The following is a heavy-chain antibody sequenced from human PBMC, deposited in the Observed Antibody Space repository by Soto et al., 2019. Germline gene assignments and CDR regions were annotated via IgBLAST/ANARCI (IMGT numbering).Heavy chain of an antibody. J-gene: IGHJ6*03. D-gene: IGHD3-3*01. V-gene: IGHV1-8*01. CDR1: GYTFTSYD. CDR2: MNPNSGNT. Sequence: ASVKVSCKASGYTFTSYDINWVRQATGQGLEWMGWMNPNSGNTGFAQKFQGRVTMTRNTSISTAYMELSSLRSEDTAVYYCASWHWDFWSGFLTGHYYYYMDVWGKGTTVTVSS. CDR3: ASWHWDFWSGFLTGHYYYYMDV.